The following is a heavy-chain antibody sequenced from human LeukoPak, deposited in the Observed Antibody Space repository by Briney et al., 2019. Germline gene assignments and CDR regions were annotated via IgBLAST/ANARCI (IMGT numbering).Heavy chain of an antibody. CDR1: GFVFSGYD. Sequence: PGGSLGLSCTASGFVFSGYDVNWVRQAPGKGLEWVSSISSSSSYIYYADSVKGRFTISRDNAKNSLYLQMNSLRGEDTAVYFCARGGVDYYGSGTYYIMYYFDYWGQGALVTVSS. V-gene: IGHV3-21*04. J-gene: IGHJ4*02. D-gene: IGHD3-10*01. CDR3: ARGGVDYYGSGTYYIMYYFDY. CDR2: ISSSSSYI.